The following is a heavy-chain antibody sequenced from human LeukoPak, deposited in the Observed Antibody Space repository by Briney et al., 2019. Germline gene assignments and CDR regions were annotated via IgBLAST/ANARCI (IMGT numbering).Heavy chain of an antibody. CDR3: ARGPYYDILTGYSSYNWFDP. CDR1: GGSFSGYY. Sequence: SETLSLTCAVYGGSFSGYYWRWIRQPPGKGLDWIGEINHSGSTIYNPSLKSRVTISLATSKHQFSLKLSSVTAADTAVYYCARGPYYDILTGYSSYNWFDPWGQGTLVIVSS. CDR2: INHSGST. V-gene: IGHV4-34*01. D-gene: IGHD3-9*01. J-gene: IGHJ5*02.